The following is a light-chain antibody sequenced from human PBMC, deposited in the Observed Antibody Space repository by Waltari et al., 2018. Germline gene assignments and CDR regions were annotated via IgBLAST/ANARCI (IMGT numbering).Light chain of an antibody. CDR2: EVY. V-gene: IGLV2-14*01. CDR1: SSDVGGYNY. Sequence: QSALTQPASVSGSPGQSISISCTGTSSDVGGYNYVSWYQQHPGKAPKLVIFEVYNRPSGVSGRFSGSQSGNTASLTISGLQADDESDYYCSSYASTNSHVFGTGTRVTVL. CDR3: SSYASTNSHV. J-gene: IGLJ1*01.